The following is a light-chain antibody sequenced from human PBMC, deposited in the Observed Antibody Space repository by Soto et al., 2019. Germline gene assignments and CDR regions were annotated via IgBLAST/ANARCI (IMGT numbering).Light chain of an antibody. J-gene: IGKJ1*01. V-gene: IGKV1-39*01. CDR1: QSISSY. CDR3: QQINIPPPWR. CDR2: AAS. Sequence: DIQMTQSPSSLSASVGDRVTITCRASQSISSYLNWYQQKPGKAPKLLIYAASSLQSGVPSRFSGSGSGTDFTLTIGILQPKDFQIYSCQQINIPPPWRFAKGTRV.